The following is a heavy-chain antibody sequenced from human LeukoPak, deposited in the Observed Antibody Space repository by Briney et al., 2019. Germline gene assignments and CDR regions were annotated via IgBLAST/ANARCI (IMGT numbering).Heavy chain of an antibody. Sequence: GGSLRLSCEASGFTLGSHAMYWVHQAPGKGLEWVAGIFGNGGSPHYADPVKGRFTISRDNSRNTVYLQINSLRAEDTAVYYCGKTTVGSSSGQKPAWPVDYWGQGTLVTVSS. V-gene: IGHV3-23*01. D-gene: IGHD6-19*01. CDR1: GFTLGSHA. CDR2: IFGNGGSP. J-gene: IGHJ4*02. CDR3: GKTTVGSSSGQKPAWPVDY.